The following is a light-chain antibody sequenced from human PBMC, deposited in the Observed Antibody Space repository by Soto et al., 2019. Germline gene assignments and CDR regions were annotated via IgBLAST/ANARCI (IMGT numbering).Light chain of an antibody. CDR3: GEWDESLNGYV. Sequence: QSVLTHPPSASGTPGQRVTISCSGGGSNIGINTVNWYQQLPGTAPKVLIYTDNQRPSGVPDRFSGSKSGTSASLAINGLQSGDEADYYCGEWDESLNGYVFGTGTKVTVL. V-gene: IGLV1-44*01. CDR2: TDN. CDR1: GSNIGINT. J-gene: IGLJ1*01.